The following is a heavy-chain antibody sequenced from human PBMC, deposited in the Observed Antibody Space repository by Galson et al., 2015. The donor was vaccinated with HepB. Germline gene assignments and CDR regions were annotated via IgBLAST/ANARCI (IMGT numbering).Heavy chain of an antibody. CDR1: GYTFSSYS. D-gene: IGHD2-15*01. V-gene: IGHV1-18*01. CDR2: ISPYNRDT. Sequence: SVKVSCKASGYTFSSYSMTWVRQAPGQGLEWMGWISPYNRDTDYARKFQGRVTMTTDTFTSTAYMELRSLRSDDTAVYYCARGALVVAVGATQNNWFDPWGRGTLVTVSS. CDR3: ARGALVVAVGATQNNWFDP. J-gene: IGHJ5*02.